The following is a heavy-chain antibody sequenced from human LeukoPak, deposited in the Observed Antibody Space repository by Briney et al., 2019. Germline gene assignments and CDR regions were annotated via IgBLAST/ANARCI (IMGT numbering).Heavy chain of an antibody. V-gene: IGHV4-38-2*02. CDR2: VYHSGAT. CDR1: NYSINDGYY. Sequence: SETLSLTCTVSNYSINDGYYWGWIRQPPGKGLQWIGGVYHSGATYQNPSLKSRVTISVDTSKNQFSLNLTSVTAADTAVYYCARDSSGTLSGGGWFDPWGQGTLVTVSS. D-gene: IGHD6-19*01. J-gene: IGHJ5*02. CDR3: ARDSSGTLSGGGWFDP.